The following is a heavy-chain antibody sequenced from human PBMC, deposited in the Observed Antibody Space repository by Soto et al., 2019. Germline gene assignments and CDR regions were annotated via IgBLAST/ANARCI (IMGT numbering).Heavy chain of an antibody. D-gene: IGHD1-26*01. CDR2: IYHSGST. CDR3: ASSRGSTVPLHY. CDR1: GGSISSGGYS. V-gene: IGHV4-30-2*01. Sequence: QLQLQESGSGLVKPSQSLSLTCAVSGGSISSGGYSWSWIRQPPGKGLEWIGYIYHSGSTYYNPSLKSRVTISVHRSKNQFSLKLTSVTAADTAVYYRASSRGSTVPLHYWGQGTPV. J-gene: IGHJ4*02.